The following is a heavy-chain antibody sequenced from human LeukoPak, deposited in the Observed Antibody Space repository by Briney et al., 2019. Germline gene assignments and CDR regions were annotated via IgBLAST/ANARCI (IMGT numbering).Heavy chain of an antibody. Sequence: AGGSLRLSCAASGFAFSSYAMSWVRQAPGRGLEWVSAISGSGGSTYYADSVKGRFTISRDNSKNTLYLQMNSLRAEDTAVYYCARHIVVVPAAITDWGQGTLVTVSS. J-gene: IGHJ4*02. CDR1: GFAFSSYA. D-gene: IGHD2-2*01. V-gene: IGHV3-23*01. CDR2: ISGSGGST. CDR3: ARHIVVVPAAITD.